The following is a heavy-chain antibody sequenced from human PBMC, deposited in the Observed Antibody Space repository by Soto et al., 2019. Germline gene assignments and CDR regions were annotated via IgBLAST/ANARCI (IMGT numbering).Heavy chain of an antibody. D-gene: IGHD3-16*01. CDR2: IYHSGST. Sequence: PSETLSLACAVSGGSISSSNWWSWVRQPPGKGLEWIGEIYHSGSTNYNPSLKSRVTISVDKSKNQFSLKLSSVTAADTAVYYCARDLGAANYGMDVWGQGTTVT. J-gene: IGHJ6*02. CDR3: ARDLGAANYGMDV. V-gene: IGHV4-4*02. CDR1: GGSISSSNW.